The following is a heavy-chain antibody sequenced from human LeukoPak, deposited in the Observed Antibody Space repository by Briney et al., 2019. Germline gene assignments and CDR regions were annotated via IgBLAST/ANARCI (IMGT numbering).Heavy chain of an antibody. J-gene: IGHJ6*02. CDR3: ARVSGSGRSPPYYYYGMDV. D-gene: IGHD3-10*01. CDR1: GFTFTSSA. CDR2: IVVGSGNT. V-gene: IGHV1-58*02. Sequence: SVKVSCKASGFTFTSSAMQWVRQARGQRLEWIGWIVVGSGNTNYAQKFQGRVTMTRDTSISTAYMELSRLRSDDTAVYYCARVSGSGRSPPYYYYGMDVWGQGTTVTVSS.